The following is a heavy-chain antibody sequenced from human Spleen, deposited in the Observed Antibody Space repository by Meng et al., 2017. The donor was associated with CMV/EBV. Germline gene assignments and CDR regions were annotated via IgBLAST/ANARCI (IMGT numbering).Heavy chain of an antibody. J-gene: IGHJ4*02. V-gene: IGHV3-23*01. CDR3: AKSLRYCSSTSCHAPFDY. Sequence: GESLKISCTASGFTFSSYAMSWVRQAPGKGLEWVSAISGSGGSTLYADSVKGRFTISRDNSRNTLYLQMSSLRVEDTAIYYCAKSLRYCSSTSCHAPFDYWGQGTLVTVSS. D-gene: IGHD2-2*01. CDR1: GFTFSSYA. CDR2: ISGSGGST.